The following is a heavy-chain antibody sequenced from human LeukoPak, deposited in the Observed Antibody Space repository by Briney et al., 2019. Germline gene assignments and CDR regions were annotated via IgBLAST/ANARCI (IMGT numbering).Heavy chain of an antibody. Sequence: GGSLRLSCAASGFSFSTFAMNWVRQVPWKGLEWVSGISGRGGDTYDAESVRGRFTISRDDSKNTLYLQMTSLRAEDTAIYYCAKDRGFTLRDGGMLDYWGQGTLVTVSS. CDR2: ISGRGGDT. V-gene: IGHV3-23*01. CDR1: GFSFSTFA. CDR3: AKDRGFTLRDGGMLDY. D-gene: IGHD5-24*01. J-gene: IGHJ4*02.